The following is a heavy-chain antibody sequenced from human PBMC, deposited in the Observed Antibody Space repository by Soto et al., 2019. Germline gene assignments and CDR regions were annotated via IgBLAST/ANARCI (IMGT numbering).Heavy chain of an antibody. D-gene: IGHD1-26*01. CDR3: ARVVVGSRLSLDY. CDR2: VSPIFGTP. J-gene: IGHJ4*02. Sequence: QVQLVQSGAEVKKPGSSVAVSCKASGGTFSSYTISWVRQAPGQGLEWMAGVSPIFGTPIYAQKFQDRVTITVDDATMTAYMEMKRLTSEDTAVYYCARVVVGSRLSLDYWGQGTRVTISS. CDR1: GGTFSSYT. V-gene: IGHV1-69*01.